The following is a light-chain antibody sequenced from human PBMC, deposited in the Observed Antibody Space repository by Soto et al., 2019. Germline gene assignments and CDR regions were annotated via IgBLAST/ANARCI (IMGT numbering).Light chain of an antibody. CDR3: SSYTSSNTPYV. CDR2: EVT. CDR1: SCDVGAYHF. J-gene: IGLJ1*01. V-gene: IGLV2-14*01. Sequence: QSALAQPPSVSGSPGQSITISCTGSSCDVGAYHFVSWYQHHPGKAPKLILYEVTARPSGVSSRFSGSKSGNTASLTISGLQADDEANYYCSSYTSSNTPYVFGTGTKVTVL.